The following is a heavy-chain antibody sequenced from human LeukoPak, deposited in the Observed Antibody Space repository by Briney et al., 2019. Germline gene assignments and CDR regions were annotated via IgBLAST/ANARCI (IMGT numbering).Heavy chain of an antibody. CDR2: VSTYDGNT. V-gene: IGHV1-18*01. D-gene: IGHD6-6*01. J-gene: IGHJ4*02. CDR1: GYTFTSYG. CDR3: ARGDDSTSSRTPKGWWVDY. Sequence: GASVKVSFKASGYTFTSYGITWVRQAPGQGLEWMGWVSTYDGNTNSAQKLQGRVTMTTDTSTNTAYMELRSLRSDDTAVYYCARGDDSTSSRTPKGWWVDYWGQGTLVTVSS.